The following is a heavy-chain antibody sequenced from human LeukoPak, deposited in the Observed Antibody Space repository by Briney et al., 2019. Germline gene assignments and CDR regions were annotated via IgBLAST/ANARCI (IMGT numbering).Heavy chain of an antibody. J-gene: IGHJ5*02. CDR3: ARDAGVEMATTPKFDP. V-gene: IGHV1-2*02. CDR2: INPNSGGT. CDR1: GYTFTNYY. D-gene: IGHD5-24*01. Sequence: ASVKVSCKASGYTFTNYYMHWVRQAPGQGLEWMGWINPNSGGTNYAQKFQGRVTMTRDTSISTAYMELSRLRSDDTAVYYCARDAGVEMATTPKFDPWGQGTLVTVSS.